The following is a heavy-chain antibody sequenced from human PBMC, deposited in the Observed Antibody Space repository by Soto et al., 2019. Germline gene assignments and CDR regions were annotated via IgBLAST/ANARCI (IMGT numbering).Heavy chain of an antibody. J-gene: IGHJ4*02. CDR1: GCTVSSNY. CDR2: IYSGGST. D-gene: IGHD5-12*01. Sequence: GGSLRLSCAASGCTVSSNYMSWVRQAPGKGLEWVSVIYSGGSTYYADSVKGRFTISRDNSKNTLYLQMNSLRAEDTAVYYCARQSGYSFDYWGQGTLVTVSS. CDR3: ARQSGYSFDY. V-gene: IGHV3-66*04.